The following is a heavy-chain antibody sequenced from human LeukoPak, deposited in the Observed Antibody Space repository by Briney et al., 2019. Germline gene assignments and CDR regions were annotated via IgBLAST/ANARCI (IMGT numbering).Heavy chain of an antibody. CDR2: ISSNGGST. Sequence: GGSLRLSCAASGFTFSSYAMHWVRQAPGKGLEYVSAISSNGGSTYYANSVKGRFTISRDNSKNTLYLQMGSLRAEDMAVYYCAKGYCSSTSCHDYYYYMDVWGKGTTVTVSS. J-gene: IGHJ6*03. CDR1: GFTFSSYA. V-gene: IGHV3-64*01. D-gene: IGHD2-2*01. CDR3: AKGYCSSTSCHDYYYYMDV.